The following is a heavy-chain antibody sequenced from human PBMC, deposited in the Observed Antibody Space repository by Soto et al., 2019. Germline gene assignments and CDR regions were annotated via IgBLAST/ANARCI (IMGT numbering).Heavy chain of an antibody. CDR3: ARVKFARRGVFDF. V-gene: IGHV4-38-2*01. Sequence: SATLSLTCAVSGYSISLGYYWGWIRQPPGKGLEWIGSIYHSGNTYYNPSLKSRVSISLDTSKNHFSLELTSVTAADTAVYYCARVKFARRGVFDFWGLPSLVTVT. D-gene: IGHD2-8*01. CDR1: GYSISLGYY. CDR2: IYHSGNT. J-gene: IGHJ4*02.